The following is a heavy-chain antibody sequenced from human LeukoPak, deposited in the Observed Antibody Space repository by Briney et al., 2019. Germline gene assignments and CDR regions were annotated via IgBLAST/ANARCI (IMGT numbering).Heavy chain of an antibody. CDR3: AKAPEYCSGSGGSCYPFDN. J-gene: IGHJ4*02. CDR1: GFIFSTYG. CDR2: ISYDGNNK. V-gene: IGHV3-30*18. Sequence: GRSLRLSCAASGFIFSTYGMHWVRQAPGKGLEGVAVISYDGNNKYYTDSVKGRFTISRDNSKNTLYLQMNSLRAEDTAVYYCAKAPEYCSGSGGSCYPFDNWGQGTLVTVSS. D-gene: IGHD2-15*01.